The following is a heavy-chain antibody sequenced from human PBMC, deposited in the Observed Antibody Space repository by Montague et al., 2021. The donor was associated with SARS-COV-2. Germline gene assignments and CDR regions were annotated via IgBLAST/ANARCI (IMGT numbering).Heavy chain of an antibody. V-gene: IGHV4-4*02. CDR3: ARGGLGNRGFDY. D-gene: IGHD3/OR15-3a*01. CDR1: DVSLSSSTW. J-gene: IGHJ4*02. Sequence: SETLSLTCVVSDVSLSSSTWWSWVRQSPGKGLEWVGETYLSGFTHYNPSVKSRVTISLDDPRSQFSLRLTSVTAADTAVYFCARGGLGNRGFDYWGQGALVTVSS. CDR2: TYLSGFT.